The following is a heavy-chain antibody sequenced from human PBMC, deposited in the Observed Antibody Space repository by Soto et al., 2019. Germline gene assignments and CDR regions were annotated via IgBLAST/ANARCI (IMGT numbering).Heavy chain of an antibody. V-gene: IGHV3-15*07. CDR2: IKSKTDGGTT. CDR3: TTGNYDSSGYYYGSYFDH. D-gene: IGHD3-22*01. CDR1: GFTFSNAW. J-gene: IGHJ4*02. Sequence: EVQLVESGGGLVKPGGSLRLSCAASGFTFSNAWMNWVRQAPGKGLEWVGRIKSKTDGGTTDYAAPVKGRFTISRDDSKNTLYLQMNSLKTEDTAVYYCTTGNYDSSGYYYGSYFDHWGQGTLVTVSS.